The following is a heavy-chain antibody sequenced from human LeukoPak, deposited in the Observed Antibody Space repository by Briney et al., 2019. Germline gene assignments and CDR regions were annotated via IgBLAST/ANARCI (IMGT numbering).Heavy chain of an antibody. D-gene: IGHD6-13*01. Sequence: SETLSLTCAVYGGSFSGYYWSWIRQPPGKGLEWIGEINHSGSTNYNPSLKSRVTISVDTSKNQFSLKLSSVTAADTAVYYCARDSAAGAIFDYWGKGTPVTVSS. J-gene: IGHJ4*02. V-gene: IGHV4-34*01. CDR2: INHSGST. CDR1: GGSFSGYY. CDR3: ARDSAAGAIFDY.